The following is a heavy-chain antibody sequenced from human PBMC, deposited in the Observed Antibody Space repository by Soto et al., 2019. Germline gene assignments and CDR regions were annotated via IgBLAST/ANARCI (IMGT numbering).Heavy chain of an antibody. D-gene: IGHD3-22*01. V-gene: IGHV4-59*01. J-gene: IGHJ4*02. CDR3: ARDRAYYESSGLYFDY. Sequence: TLSLTCTVSGDSIRSYYWSWIRQPPGKGLEWIGYIYDSGSTNYNPSLKSRVTISVDTSKSQFSLKLSSVTAADTAVYYCARDRAYYESSGLYFDYWGQGTLVTVSS. CDR2: IYDSGST. CDR1: GDSIRSYY.